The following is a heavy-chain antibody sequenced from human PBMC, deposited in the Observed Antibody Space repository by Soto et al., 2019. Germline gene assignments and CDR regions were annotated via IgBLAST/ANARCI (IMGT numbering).Heavy chain of an antibody. CDR2: TYYRSKWYS. J-gene: IGHJ4*02. Sequence: SPTLSLTCAISGDSVSSTSAAWNWIRQSPSRGLEWLGRTYYRSKWYSDYGVSVRSRITINPDTSKNQFSLQLNSVTPEDTAVYYCARYSSSGWFFDYWGQGTLVTVSS. CDR1: GDSVSSTSAA. D-gene: IGHD6-19*01. V-gene: IGHV6-1*01. CDR3: ARYSSSGWFFDY.